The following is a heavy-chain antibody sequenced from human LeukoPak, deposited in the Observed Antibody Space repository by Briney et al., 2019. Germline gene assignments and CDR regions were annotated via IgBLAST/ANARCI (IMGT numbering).Heavy chain of an antibody. Sequence: GGSLRLSCAASGFTFSSYSMNWVRQAPEKGLEWVAQIERDGSEKNYVESVKGRFTISRDNAKNSLYLQMNSLRVEDTAIYYCARDLTGSCDYWGQGTLVTVSS. D-gene: IGHD7-27*01. CDR2: IERDGSEK. V-gene: IGHV3-7*01. CDR3: ARDLTGSCDY. J-gene: IGHJ4*02. CDR1: GFTFSSYS.